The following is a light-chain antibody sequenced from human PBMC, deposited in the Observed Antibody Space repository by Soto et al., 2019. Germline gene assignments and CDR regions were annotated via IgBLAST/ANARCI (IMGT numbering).Light chain of an antibody. CDR3: QQHGTSPIT. J-gene: IGKJ5*01. CDR2: GAS. CDR1: QTVIRNY. V-gene: IGKV3-20*01. Sequence: LTQSPDTLSLSTGERATLSCRASQTVIRNYLAWHQQKPGQTPRLLVYGASSMATGIPDRFSGSGSGTDFTLTISRLEPEDFAVYYCQQHGTSPITFGQGTRLEI.